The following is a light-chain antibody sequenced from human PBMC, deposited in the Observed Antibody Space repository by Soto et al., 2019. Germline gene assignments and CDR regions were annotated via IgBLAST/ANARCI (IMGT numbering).Light chain of an antibody. V-gene: IGLV2-8*01. CDR2: EVS. Sequence: QSVLTQPPPASGSPGQSVTISCTGTSSDVGGYNYVSWYQQHPGKAPKLMIYEVSKRPSGVPDRFSGSKSGNTASLTVSGLQAEDEADYYCSSYAGSNNYVFGTSTKVTVL. J-gene: IGLJ1*01. CDR3: SSYAGSNNYV. CDR1: SSDVGGYNY.